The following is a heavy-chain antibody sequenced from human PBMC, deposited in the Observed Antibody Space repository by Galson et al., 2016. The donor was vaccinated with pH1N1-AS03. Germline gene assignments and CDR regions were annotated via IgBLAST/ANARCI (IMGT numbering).Heavy chain of an antibody. CDR1: GFTFSDYY. D-gene: IGHD7-27*01. V-gene: IGHV3-11*01. J-gene: IGHJ6*02. CDR3: ARGWGPGTNGLDI. CDR2: ISSGATAM. Sequence: SLRLSCAASGFTFSDYYMSWIRQAPGKGLEWVSHISSGATAMYHAESVKGRFTVSRANAKNSLYLQMNSLRAEDTAVYYCARGWGPGTNGLDIWGQGTKVTVS.